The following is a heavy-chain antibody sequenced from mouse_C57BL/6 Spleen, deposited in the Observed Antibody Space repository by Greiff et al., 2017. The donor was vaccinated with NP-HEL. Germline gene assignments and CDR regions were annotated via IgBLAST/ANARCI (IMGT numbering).Heavy chain of an antibody. CDR2: IRSKSNNYAT. Sequence: EVKLVESGGGLVQPKGSLKLSCAASGFSFNTYAMNWVRQAPGKGLEWVARIRSKSNNYATYYADSVKDRFTISRDDSESMLYLQMNNLKTEDTAMYYCVRHPYDYGYFDYWGQGTTLTVSS. D-gene: IGHD2-4*01. J-gene: IGHJ2*01. V-gene: IGHV10-1*01. CDR3: VRHPYDYGYFDY. CDR1: GFSFNTYA.